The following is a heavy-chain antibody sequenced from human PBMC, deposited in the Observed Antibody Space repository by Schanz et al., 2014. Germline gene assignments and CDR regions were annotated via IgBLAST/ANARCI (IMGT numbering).Heavy chain of an antibody. Sequence: VQLVESGGGLVKPGGSLRLSCAASGFIFSSYGLHWVRQAPGKGLEWLSYIATSSSTRHYADSVKGRVTISRDNAKNSVSLQMRRLRVEDTAVYYCASGVHVSSLQKGLQFWGRGTLVIVSS. CDR3: ASGVHVSSLQKGLQF. CDR2: IATSSSTR. D-gene: IGHD3-10*01. V-gene: IGHV3-48*01. J-gene: IGHJ1*01. CDR1: GFIFSSYG.